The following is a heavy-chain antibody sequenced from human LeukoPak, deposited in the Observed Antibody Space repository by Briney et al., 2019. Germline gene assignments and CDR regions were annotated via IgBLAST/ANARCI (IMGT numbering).Heavy chain of an antibody. D-gene: IGHD1-26*01. V-gene: IGHV3-30-3*01. J-gene: IGHJ4*02. CDR3: AKDLVGATDY. Sequence: GGSLRLSCAASGFTFSSYAMHWVRQAPGKGLEWVAVISYDGSNKYYADSVKGRFTISRDNSKNTLYLQMNSLRAEDTAVYYCAKDLVGATDYWGQGTLVTVSS. CDR2: ISYDGSNK. CDR1: GFTFSSYA.